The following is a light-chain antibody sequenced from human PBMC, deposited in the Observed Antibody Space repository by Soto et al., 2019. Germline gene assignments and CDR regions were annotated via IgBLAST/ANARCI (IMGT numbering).Light chain of an antibody. CDR3: NSYTGSDIRV. Sequence: QSALTQPPSASGSPGQSVTISCTGTSSDVGGYNYVSWYQQHPGKAPKLMIYEVNKRPSGVPDRFSGSKSGNTASLTVSGLQAEDEADYYCNSYTGSDIRVFGGGTQLTVL. CDR1: SSDVGGYNY. CDR2: EVN. J-gene: IGLJ3*02. V-gene: IGLV2-8*01.